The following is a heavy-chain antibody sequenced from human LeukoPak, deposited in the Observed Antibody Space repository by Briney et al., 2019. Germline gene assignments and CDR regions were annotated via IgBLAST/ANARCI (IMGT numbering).Heavy chain of an antibody. CDR1: GFSFSSYW. D-gene: IGHD6-13*01. J-gene: IGHJ4*02. CDR2: IKQDGSEK. V-gene: IGHV3-7*01. CDR3: ARMSTSSWYVCDY. Sequence: GGSLRLSCAAPGFSFSSYWMTWVRQAPGKGLEWVANIKQDGSEKYYVDSVMGRFTISRDNAKNSLYLQVNSLRAEDTAVYYCARMSTSSWYVCDYWGQGTLVTVSS.